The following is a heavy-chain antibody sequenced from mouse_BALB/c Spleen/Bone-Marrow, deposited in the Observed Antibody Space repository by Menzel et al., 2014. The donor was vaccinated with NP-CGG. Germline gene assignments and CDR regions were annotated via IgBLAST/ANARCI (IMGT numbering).Heavy chain of an antibody. CDR1: GFTFSNYG. V-gene: IGHV5-6-3*01. CDR3: VRGNYGNYVDYFDF. CDR2: INSDGGST. J-gene: IGHJ2*01. Sequence: EVKLVESGGGLVQPGGSLKLSCAASGFTFSNYGMSWVRQTPDKRLELVATINSDGGSTYYPDSVKGRFTIYRDTAKNTLYLQMSSLKSEETAMYYCVRGNYGNYVDYFDFWGQGTTLIVSS. D-gene: IGHD2-1*01.